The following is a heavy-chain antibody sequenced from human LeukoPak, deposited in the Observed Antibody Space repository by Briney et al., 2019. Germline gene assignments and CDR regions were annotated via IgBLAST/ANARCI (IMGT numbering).Heavy chain of an antibody. D-gene: IGHD7-27*01. J-gene: IGHJ4*02. CDR3: ASRKLGNDY. CDR2: IYHTGST. Sequence: SETLSLTCTVSGDFITASYWSWIRQSPGKGLEWIGYIYHTGSTSYSPSLKSRVTISADTSQNQFSLKLSSVTAADTAVYYCASRKLGNDYWGQGTLVTVSS. CDR1: GDFITASY. V-gene: IGHV4-59*01.